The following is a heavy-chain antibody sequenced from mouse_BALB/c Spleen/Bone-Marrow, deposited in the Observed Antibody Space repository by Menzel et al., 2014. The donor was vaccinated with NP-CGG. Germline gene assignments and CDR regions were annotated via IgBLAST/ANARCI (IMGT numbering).Heavy chain of an antibody. J-gene: IGHJ2*01. CDR3: ARLGTTAVPDY. CDR1: GYALTNYN. CDR2: NDPYSGGT. D-gene: IGHD1-1*01. Sequence: QLVESGPELVKPGASVKVSCKASGYALTNYNMYWVKQSHGKSLEWIGYNDPYSGGTNYNQKFKGKATLTVDKSSSTAYMHLNSLTSEDSAVYYCARLGTTAVPDYWGQGTTLTVSS. V-gene: IGHV1S135*01.